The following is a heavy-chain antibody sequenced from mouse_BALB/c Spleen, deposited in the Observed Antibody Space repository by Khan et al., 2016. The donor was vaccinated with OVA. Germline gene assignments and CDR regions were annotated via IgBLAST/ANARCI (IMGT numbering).Heavy chain of an antibody. V-gene: IGHV1S81*02. CDR3: ARSGYGNPFAY. D-gene: IGHD2-1*01. J-gene: IGHJ3*01. Sequence: QVQLQQSGAELVKPGTSVKISCKASGYTFTSYYMYWVKQRPGQGLEWIGGINPNNGDSNFNEKFKSKATLTVDKSSSTAYMQLGILTSEDSAVYCCARSGYGNPFAYWGQGTLVTVSA. CDR2: INPNNGDS. CDR1: GYTFTSYY.